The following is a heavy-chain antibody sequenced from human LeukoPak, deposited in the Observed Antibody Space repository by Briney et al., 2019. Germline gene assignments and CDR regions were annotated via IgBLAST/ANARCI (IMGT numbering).Heavy chain of an antibody. CDR2: MNPNSGNT. CDR3: ARAGSYYDNSGYPD. Sequence: ASVKVSCKASGYTFTSYDNNWVRQATGQGLEWMGWMNPNSGNTGYAQKFQGRVTMTRNTSISTAYMELSSLRSEDTAVHYCARAGSYYDNSGYPDWGQGTLVTVSS. V-gene: IGHV1-8*01. CDR1: GYTFTSYD. D-gene: IGHD3-22*01. J-gene: IGHJ4*02.